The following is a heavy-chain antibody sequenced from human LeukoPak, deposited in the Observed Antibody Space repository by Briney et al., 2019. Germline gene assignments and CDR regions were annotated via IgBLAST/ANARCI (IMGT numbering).Heavy chain of an antibody. J-gene: IGHJ4*02. CDR2: IKPDSVAT. CDR3: ARDHDYGPDY. D-gene: IGHD4/OR15-4a*01. CDR1: GFTFSDHY. V-gene: IGHV1-2*02. Sequence: ASLKVSCKTSGFTFSDHYTHWLRLAPRPGLEGMGWIKPDSVATNYAQKFQGRFTMSRDMSISTVYMELTSLTSDDTAMYWCARDHDYGPDYWGQGTLVTVSA.